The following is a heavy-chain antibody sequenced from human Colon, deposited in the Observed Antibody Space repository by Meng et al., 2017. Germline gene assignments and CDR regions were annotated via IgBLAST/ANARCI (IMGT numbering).Heavy chain of an antibody. J-gene: IGHJ4*02. V-gene: IGHV1-69*06. CDR2: IIPIFGTP. D-gene: IGHD3-22*01. Sequence: VQLGQSGAGVKKPGSSVKASCKASGGTFTYFAFSWVRQAPGQGLEWMGGIIPIFGTPHYAQKFHGRVTITADKSTNTAYMELSSLRSEDTAVYYCARWDNSGYYFDYWGQGTLVTVSS. CDR3: ARWDNSGYYFDY. CDR1: GGTFTYFA.